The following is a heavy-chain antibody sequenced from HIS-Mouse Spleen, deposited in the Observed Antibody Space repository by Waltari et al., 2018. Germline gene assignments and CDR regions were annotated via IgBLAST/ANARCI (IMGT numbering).Heavy chain of an antibody. J-gene: IGHJ3*02. CDR3: ARVGRDCSGGSCYGAFDI. CDR2: INHSGST. Sequence: QVQLQQWGAGLLKPSETLSLTSAVYGGSFSGYYWSWIRQPPGKGLEWIGEINHSGSTNYNPSLKSRVTISVDTSKNQFSLKLSSVTAADTAVYYCARVGRDCSGGSCYGAFDIWGQGTMVTVSS. D-gene: IGHD2-15*01. V-gene: IGHV4-34*01. CDR1: GGSFSGYY.